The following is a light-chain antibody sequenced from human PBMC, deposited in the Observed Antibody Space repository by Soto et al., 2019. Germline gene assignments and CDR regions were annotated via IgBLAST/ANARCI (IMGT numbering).Light chain of an antibody. CDR3: QHFSSYPLT. CDR1: QTGRNNY. V-gene: IGKV3-20*01. J-gene: IGKJ4*02. Sequence: EVVLSQTQSTLSPSPGARATRSCRASQTGRNNYLAWYQRRLGQAPRLLIYDASSRATGIPDRFSGGGSGTDFTLTISRLEPEDFAIYYCQHFSSYPLTFGGGTKVDIK. CDR2: DAS.